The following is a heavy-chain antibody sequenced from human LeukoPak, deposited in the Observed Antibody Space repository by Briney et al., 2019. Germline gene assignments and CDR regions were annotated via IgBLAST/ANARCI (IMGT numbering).Heavy chain of an antibody. CDR1: GGSISSGGYY. CDR2: IYTSGST. D-gene: IGHD3-10*01. J-gene: IGHJ4*02. CDR3: ARAKGTYGVDY. Sequence: SETLSLTCTVSGGSISSGGYYWSWIRQPAGKGLEWIGRIYTSGSTNYNPSLKSRVTISFDTSKNQFSLRLSSVTAADTAVYYCARAKGTYGVDYWGQGILVTVSS. V-gene: IGHV4-61*02.